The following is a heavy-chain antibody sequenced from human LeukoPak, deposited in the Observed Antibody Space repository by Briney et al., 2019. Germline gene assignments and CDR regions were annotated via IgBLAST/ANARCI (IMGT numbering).Heavy chain of an antibody. Sequence: GASVKVSCKASGYTFTSYGISWVRQAPGQGLEWMGWMDPNSGNTGYAQKFQGRVTMTRNTSISTAYMELSSLRSEDTAVYYCARAVSGLFDPWGQGTLVTVSS. V-gene: IGHV1-8*02. J-gene: IGHJ5*02. CDR1: GYTFTSYG. D-gene: IGHD3-10*01. CDR3: ARAVSGLFDP. CDR2: MDPNSGNT.